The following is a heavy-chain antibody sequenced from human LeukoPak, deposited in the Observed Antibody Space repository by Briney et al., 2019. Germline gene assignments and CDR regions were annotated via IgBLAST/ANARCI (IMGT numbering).Heavy chain of an antibody. CDR1: GYTLTELS. CDR3: TTVRLVSGSSAYYYFDY. V-gene: IGHV1-24*01. J-gene: IGHJ4*02. CDR2: FDPEDGET. D-gene: IGHD3-16*01. Sequence: ASVKVSCKVSGYTLTELSMHWVRQAPGKGLEWMGGFDPEDGETIYAQKFQGRVTMTEDTSTDTAYMELSSLRSEDTAVYYCTTVRLVSGSSAYYYFDYWGQGTLVTVSS.